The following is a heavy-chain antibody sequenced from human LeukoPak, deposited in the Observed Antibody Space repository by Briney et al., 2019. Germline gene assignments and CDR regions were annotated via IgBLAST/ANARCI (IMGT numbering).Heavy chain of an antibody. CDR1: GFTFSSYA. J-gene: IGHJ4*02. CDR2: ISYDGSNK. V-gene: IGHV3-30*04. CDR3: ARGEDY. Sequence: AGGSLRLSCAASGFTFSSYAMHWVRQAPGKGLEWVAVISYDGSNKYYADSAKGRFTISRDNSKNTLYLQMSSLRAEDTAVYYCARGEDYWGQGTLVTVSS.